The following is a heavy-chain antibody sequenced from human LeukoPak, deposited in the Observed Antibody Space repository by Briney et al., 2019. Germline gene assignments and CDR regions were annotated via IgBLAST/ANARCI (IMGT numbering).Heavy chain of an antibody. V-gene: IGHV4-34*01. Sequence: SETLSLTCAVYGGSFSGYYWSWIRQPPGKGLEWIGEINHSGSTNYNPSLKSRVTISVDTSKNQFSLKLSSVTAADTAVYYCARGGGKTIAAAASYPSWGQGTLVTVSS. CDR1: GGSFSGYY. CDR3: ARGGGKTIAAAASYPS. J-gene: IGHJ5*02. CDR2: INHSGST. D-gene: IGHD6-13*01.